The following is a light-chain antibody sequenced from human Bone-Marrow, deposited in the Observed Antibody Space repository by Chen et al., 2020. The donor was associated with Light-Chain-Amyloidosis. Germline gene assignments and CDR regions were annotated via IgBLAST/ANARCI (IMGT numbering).Light chain of an antibody. V-gene: IGKV3-20*01. CDR2: AAS. CDR1: QSVSSSY. CDR3: QQYGSSTGT. Sequence: EIVLTQSPGTLSLSPGERATLSCRASQSVSSSYLAWYQQKPGQAPRLLIYAASSRATGIPDRFSGSESGTDFTLTISRLEPEDFAVYYCQQYGSSTGTFGGGTKVEIK. J-gene: IGKJ4*01.